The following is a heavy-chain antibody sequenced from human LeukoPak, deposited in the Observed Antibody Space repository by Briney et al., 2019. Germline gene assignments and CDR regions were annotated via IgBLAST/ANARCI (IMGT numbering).Heavy chain of an antibody. J-gene: IGHJ4*02. CDR2: FDPEDGET. D-gene: IGHD3-10*01. V-gene: IGHV1-24*01. CDR1: GYTLTELS. CDR3: AFIPTVLLKEYYFHY. Sequence: ASVKVSCKVSGYTLTELSMHWVRQAPGKGLEWMGGFDPEDGETIYAQRFQGRVTMTEDTSTDTAYMELSSLRSEDTAVYYCAFIPTVLLKEYYFHYWGQGTLVTVSS.